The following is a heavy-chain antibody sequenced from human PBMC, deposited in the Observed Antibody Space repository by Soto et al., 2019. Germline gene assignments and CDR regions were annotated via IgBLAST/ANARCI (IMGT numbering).Heavy chain of an antibody. Sequence: SGTLSLTCTVSVGSISSYYWSWIRQPPGKGLEWIGYIYYSGSTNYNPSLKSRVTISVDTSKNQFSLKLSSVTAADTAVYYCARDSLYCTNGVCYRPFDYWGQGTLVTVSS. V-gene: IGHV4-59*01. CDR2: IYYSGST. CDR3: ARDSLYCTNGVCYRPFDY. CDR1: VGSISSYY. J-gene: IGHJ4*02. D-gene: IGHD2-8*01.